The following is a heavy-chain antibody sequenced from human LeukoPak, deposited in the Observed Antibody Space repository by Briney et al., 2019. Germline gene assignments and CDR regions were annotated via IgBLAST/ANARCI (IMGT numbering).Heavy chain of an antibody. V-gene: IGHV3-23*01. J-gene: IGHJ4*02. CDR3: ARAQYYLDS. Sequence: GGSLRLSCAASGFTFSSYAMSWVRQAPGKGLEWVSAISGSGGSTYYADSVKGRFTISRDNAKNSVYLQMNSLRADDTAVYYCARAQYYLDSWGQGILVTVSS. CDR1: GFTFSSYA. CDR2: ISGSGGST.